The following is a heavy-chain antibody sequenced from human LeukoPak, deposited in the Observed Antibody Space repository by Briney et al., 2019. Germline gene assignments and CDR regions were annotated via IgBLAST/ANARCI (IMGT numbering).Heavy chain of an antibody. CDR1: GFTFSSYG. Sequence: GGSLRLSCAASGFTFSSYGMHWVRQAPGKGLEWVAVIWYDGSNKYYADSVKGRFTISRDNSKNTLYLQMNSLRAEDTALYYCAKELGSRLPFDYWGQGTLVTVSS. J-gene: IGHJ4*02. V-gene: IGHV3-33*06. D-gene: IGHD4-11*01. CDR3: AKELGSRLPFDY. CDR2: IWYDGSNK.